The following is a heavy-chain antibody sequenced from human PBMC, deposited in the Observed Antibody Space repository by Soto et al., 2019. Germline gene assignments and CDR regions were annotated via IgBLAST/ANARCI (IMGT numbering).Heavy chain of an antibody. J-gene: IGHJ4*02. CDR1: GYTFTSYG. CDR3: ARDRGSYALDY. D-gene: IGHD1-26*01. V-gene: IGHV1-18*01. CDR2: ISAHNGNT. Sequence: QVQLVQSGAEVKKPGASVKVSCKASGYTFTSYGISWVRQAPGQGLEWMGWISAHNGNTNYAQKLQARVTMTTDTFTSTAYMELWSLRSDDTAVYYCARDRGSYALDYWGQGTLVTVSS.